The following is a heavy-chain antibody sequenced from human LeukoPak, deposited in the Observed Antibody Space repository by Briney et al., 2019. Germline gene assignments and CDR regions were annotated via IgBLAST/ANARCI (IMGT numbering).Heavy chain of an antibody. J-gene: IGHJ4*02. CDR2: MNPNSGNT. D-gene: IGHD1-26*01. CDR3: ARIPSQYIVGAQDDY. Sequence: ASVKVSCKASGYTFTSYDINWVRQATGQGLEWMGWMNPNSGNTGYAQKFQGRVTITRNTSISTAYMELSSLRSEDTAVYYCARIPSQYIVGAQDDYWGQGTLVTVSS. V-gene: IGHV1-8*03. CDR1: GYTFTSYD.